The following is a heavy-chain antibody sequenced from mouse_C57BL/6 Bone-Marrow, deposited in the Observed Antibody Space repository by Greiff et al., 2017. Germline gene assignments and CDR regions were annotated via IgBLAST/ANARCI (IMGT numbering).Heavy chain of an antibody. CDR3: ARSATSRDYFDY. V-gene: IGHV1-82*01. CDR1: GYAFSSSW. D-gene: IGHD1-1*01. Sequence: QVQLQQSGPELVKPGASVKISCKASGYAFSSSWMHWVKQRPGQGLEWIGRIYPGDGDTNYNGKFKGKATLTADKSSSTAYMQLSSLTSEDSAVYFCARSATSRDYFDYWGQGTTLTVSS. CDR2: IYPGDGDT. J-gene: IGHJ2*01.